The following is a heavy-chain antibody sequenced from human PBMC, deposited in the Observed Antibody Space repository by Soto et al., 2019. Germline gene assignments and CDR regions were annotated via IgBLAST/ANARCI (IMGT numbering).Heavy chain of an antibody. V-gene: IGHV2-5*02. CDR1: GFSLSTSGVG. CDR3: APWVLRIDAFDI. Sequence: QITLKESGPTLVKPTQTLTLTCTFSGFSLSTSGVGVGWIRQPPGKALEWLALIYWDDDKRYSPSLNSRLTSTKNTSKNQVDLKMTNMEPLDTATYYCAPWVLRIDAFDIWGQGTMVTVSS. D-gene: IGHD1-26*01. CDR2: IYWDDDK. J-gene: IGHJ3*02.